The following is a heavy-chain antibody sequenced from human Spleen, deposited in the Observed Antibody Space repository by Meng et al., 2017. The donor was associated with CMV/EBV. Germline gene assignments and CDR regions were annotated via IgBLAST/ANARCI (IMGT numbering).Heavy chain of an antibody. CDR1: GYTFTSYY. Sequence: ASVKVSCKASGYTFTSYYLHWVRQAPGQGLEWMGIINPSGGATKNAQRFQGRVTMTTDTSTSTAYMELRSLRSDDTAVYYCARASGWYGGVDYWGQGTLVTVSS. CDR2: INPSGGAT. CDR3: ARASGWYGGVDY. D-gene: IGHD6-19*01. V-gene: IGHV1-46*01. J-gene: IGHJ4*02.